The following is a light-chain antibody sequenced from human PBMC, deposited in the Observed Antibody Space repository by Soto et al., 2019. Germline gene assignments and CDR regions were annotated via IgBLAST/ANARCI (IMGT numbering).Light chain of an antibody. CDR2: AAF. CDR3: LQYYNFSWT. CDR1: QDIRND. J-gene: IGKJ1*01. V-gene: IGKV1-6*01. Sequence: IQMTQSPSTLSASVGDRVTITCRASQDIRNDLAWYQQRPGQAPHLLIFAAFNLQSGVPSRFSGGGSGTHFTLTISGLQPDDFANYYCLQYYNFSWTFGQGTKVDIK.